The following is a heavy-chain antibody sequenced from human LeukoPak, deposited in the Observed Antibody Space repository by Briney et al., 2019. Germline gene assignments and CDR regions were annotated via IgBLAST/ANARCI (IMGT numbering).Heavy chain of an antibody. CDR1: GFTFSSYA. CDR2: ISGSGTRT. J-gene: IGHJ4*02. V-gene: IGHV3-23*01. CDR3: AKEETRAYGGD. D-gene: IGHD4-23*01. Sequence: RPGGFLRLSCAASGFTFSSYAMSWVRQAPGKGLEWVSAISGSGTRTYYADSVKGRFTISRDNSKNTLYLQMNSLRAEDTAVYYCAKEETRAYGGDWGQGTLVTVSS.